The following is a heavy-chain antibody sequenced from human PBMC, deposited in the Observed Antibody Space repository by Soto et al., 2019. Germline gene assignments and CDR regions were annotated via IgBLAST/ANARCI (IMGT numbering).Heavy chain of an antibody. CDR1: GFDVSSNY. J-gene: IGHJ3*01. D-gene: IGHD4-17*01. Sequence: EVQLVESGGGLVQPGGSLRLSCAASGFDVSSNYMSWVRQAPGKGLEWVSLIYSGGTTYYADSVKGRFTISRHSSKNTLYLQMNSLRVEDTAVYYCAGRTYGWGPGTMVTVSA. V-gene: IGHV3-53*04. CDR2: IYSGGTT. CDR3: AGRTYG.